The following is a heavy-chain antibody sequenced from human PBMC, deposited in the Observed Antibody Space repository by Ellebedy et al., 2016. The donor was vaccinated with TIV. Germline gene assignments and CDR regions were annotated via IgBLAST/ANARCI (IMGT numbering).Heavy chain of an antibody. CDR2: IYYSGST. CDR3: ARHTLRPLMKQLVLRPKYFDY. J-gene: IGHJ4*02. Sequence: MPSETLSLTCTVPGGSISSTSYYWGWIRQPPGKGLEWIGSIYYSGSTNYNPSLKSRVTISVDTSQNQFSLRLNSVTAAESAVYYCARHTLRPLMKQLVLRPKYFDYWGQGTLVTVSS. D-gene: IGHD6-13*01. V-gene: IGHV4-39*01. CDR1: GGSISSTSYY.